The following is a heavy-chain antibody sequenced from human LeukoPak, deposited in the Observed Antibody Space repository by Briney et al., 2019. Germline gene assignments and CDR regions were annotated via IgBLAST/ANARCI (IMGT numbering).Heavy chain of an antibody. CDR3: ARSSGTGTFSY. D-gene: IGHD6-25*01. V-gene: IGHV4-39*02. Sequence: SETLSLTCTVSGDSISRSTYYWAWIRQPPGKGLEWIGSVYYGRSPYYNPSLESRATISVDTSKNHFSLKMSSVTAADTAVYYRARSSGTGTFSYWGQGTLVTVSS. CDR2: VYYGRSP. CDR1: GDSISRSTYY. J-gene: IGHJ4*02.